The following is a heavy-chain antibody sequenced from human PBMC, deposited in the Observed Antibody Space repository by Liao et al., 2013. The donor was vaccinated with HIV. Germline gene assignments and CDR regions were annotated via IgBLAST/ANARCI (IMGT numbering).Heavy chain of an antibody. CDR3: ARGTIFGPDY. J-gene: IGHJ4*02. CDR1: GGSISSSSYY. D-gene: IGHD3-3*01. Sequence: QVQLQESGPGLVKPSQTLSLTCTVSGGSISSSSYYWSWIRQPAGKGLEWIGRIYTSGSTNYNPSLKSRVTMSVDTSKNQFSLKLSSVTAADTAVYYCARGTIFGPDYWGQGTLVTVSS. CDR2: IYTSGST. V-gene: IGHV4-61*02.